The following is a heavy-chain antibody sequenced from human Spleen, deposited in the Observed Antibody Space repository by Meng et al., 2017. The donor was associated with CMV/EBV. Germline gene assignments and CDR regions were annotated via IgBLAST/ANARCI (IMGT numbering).Heavy chain of an antibody. V-gene: IGHV4-59*01. J-gene: IGHJ6*02. CDR2: IYYNGFT. Sequence: GSLRLSCTVSGDVINNYYWSWVRQPPGKGLEWIGYIYYNGFTNYSPSLKSRVTMSLDTSRNQISLKLTSVSAADTAVYYCARGRLEWLSSLGMDVWGQGTTVTVSS. CDR1: GDVINNYY. D-gene: IGHD3-3*01. CDR3: ARGRLEWLSSLGMDV.